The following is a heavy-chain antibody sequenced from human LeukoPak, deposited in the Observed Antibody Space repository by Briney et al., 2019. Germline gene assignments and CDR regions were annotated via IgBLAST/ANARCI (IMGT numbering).Heavy chain of an antibody. J-gene: IGHJ4*02. Sequence: GASVKVSCKASGGTFSSYAISWVRQAPGQGLEWMGGTIPIFGTANYAQKFQGRVTITADESTSTAYMELSSLRSEDTAVYYCARDPRGITVLADYFDYWGQGTLVTVSS. V-gene: IGHV1-69*13. D-gene: IGHD6-19*01. CDR2: TIPIFGTA. CDR3: ARDPRGITVLADYFDY. CDR1: GGTFSSYA.